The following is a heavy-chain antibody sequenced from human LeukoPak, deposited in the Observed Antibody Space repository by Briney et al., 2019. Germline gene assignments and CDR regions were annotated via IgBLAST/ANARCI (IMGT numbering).Heavy chain of an antibody. J-gene: IGHJ6*03. D-gene: IGHD3-10*01. CDR1: GFTFSSYS. Sequence: GGSLRLSCAASGFTFSSYSMSWVRQAPGKGLEWVSGINWNGGSTGYADSVKGRFTISRDNSKSTLYLEMDSLRTEDTAVYYCAKDQRIYGILYYIYMDVWGKGTTVTISS. V-gene: IGHV3-20*04. CDR2: INWNGGST. CDR3: AKDQRIYGILYYIYMDV.